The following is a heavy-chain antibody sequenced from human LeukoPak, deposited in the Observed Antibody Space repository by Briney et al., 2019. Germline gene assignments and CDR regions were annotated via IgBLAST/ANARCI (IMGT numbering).Heavy chain of an antibody. D-gene: IGHD3-16*01. J-gene: IGHJ3*02. CDR2: MYNSGST. CDR1: GGSISTYY. CDR3: ARDLHNSSLGDSFDI. Sequence: PSETLSLTCTVSGGSISTYYWSWLRQPAGKGLEWIGRMYNSGSTNYNPSLKSRVTISVDKAKNQFSLILSSVPAADTAVYYCARDLHNSSLGDSFDIWGQGPLVRVPS. V-gene: IGHV4-4*07.